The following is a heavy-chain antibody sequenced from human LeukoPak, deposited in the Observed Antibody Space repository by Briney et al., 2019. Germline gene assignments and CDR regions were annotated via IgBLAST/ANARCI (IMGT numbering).Heavy chain of an antibody. CDR1: EFFFSTYA. Sequence: GGSLRLSCAAPEFFFSTYAMSWVRQALGKGLGWGSGFIDREADTYYADSVMGRFTISRDNSKNTLYLQMDRLRGDDTAIYYCARGLRGYDRVFDLWGRGTLVTVSS. V-gene: IGHV3-23*01. J-gene: IGHJ2*01. CDR3: ARGLRGYDRVFDL. D-gene: IGHD3-22*01. CDR2: FIDREADT.